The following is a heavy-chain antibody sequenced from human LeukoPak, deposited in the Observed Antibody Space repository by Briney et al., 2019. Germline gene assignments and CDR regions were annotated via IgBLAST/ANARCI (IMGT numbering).Heavy chain of an antibody. CDR3: ARGGRGVVIDGYYYMDV. J-gene: IGHJ6*03. Sequence: SVKVSCKASGGTFSSYTISWVRQAPGQGLEWMGRIIPIFGTANYAQKFQGRVTITADESTSTAYMELSSLRSEDTAVYYCARGGRGVVIDGYYYMDVWGKGTTVTVSS. CDR1: GGTFSSYT. V-gene: IGHV1-69*13. D-gene: IGHD3-3*01. CDR2: IIPIFGTA.